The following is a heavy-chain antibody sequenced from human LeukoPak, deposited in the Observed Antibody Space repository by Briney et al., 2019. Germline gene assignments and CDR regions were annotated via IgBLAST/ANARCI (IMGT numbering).Heavy chain of an antibody. Sequence: GEFLKISCKGSGYSFTGYWIGWVRQMPGKGLEWMGIIYPGDSATRYSPSFQGQVTISADRSISTAYLQWSSLKASDTAIYYCARVRDTSGYFDYGYWGQGTLVTVSS. CDR1: GYSFTGYW. CDR2: IYPGDSAT. J-gene: IGHJ4*02. D-gene: IGHD3-22*01. V-gene: IGHV5-51*01. CDR3: ARVRDTSGYFDYGY.